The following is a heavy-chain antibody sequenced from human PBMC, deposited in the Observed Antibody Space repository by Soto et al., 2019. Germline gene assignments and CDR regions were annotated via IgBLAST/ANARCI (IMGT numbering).Heavy chain of an antibody. CDR2: ISSTTNYI. V-gene: IGHV3-21*06. CDR3: ARESEDLTSNFDY. J-gene: IGHJ4*02. CDR1: GFTFTRYS. Sequence: EVQLVESGGGLVKPGGSLRLSCAASGFTFTRYSMNWVRQAPGKGLEWVSSISSTTNYIYYGDSMKGRFTISRDNAKNSLDLEINRLRAEDTAVYYCARESEDLTSNFDYWGQGTLVTVSS.